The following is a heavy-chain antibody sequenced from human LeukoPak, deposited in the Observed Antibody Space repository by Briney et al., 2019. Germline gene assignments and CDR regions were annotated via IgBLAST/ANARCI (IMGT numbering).Heavy chain of an antibody. CDR1: GYTFTGYY. D-gene: IGHD2-2*02. Sequence: ASVKVSCKASGYTFTGYYMHWVRQAPGQGLEWMGWINPNSGGTNYAQKFQGRVTMTRDTSISTAYMELSRLRSDDTAVYYCARDGPPYCSSTSCYMSNWFDPWGLGTLVTVSS. J-gene: IGHJ5*02. CDR2: INPNSGGT. V-gene: IGHV1-2*02. CDR3: ARDGPPYCSSTSCYMSNWFDP.